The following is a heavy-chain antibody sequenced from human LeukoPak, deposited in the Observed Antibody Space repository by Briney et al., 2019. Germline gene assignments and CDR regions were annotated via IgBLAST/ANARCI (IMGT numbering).Heavy chain of an antibody. D-gene: IGHD5-12*01. CDR3: ARAYSGYDPPDH. CDR1: GYTFTGYF. Sequence: ASVKVSCKASGYTFTGYFMDWVRQAPGQGLEWMGRINPKNGGTNHAQKFQGRVTMTRDTSISTAYMELSGLRSDDTAVYYCARAYSGYDPPDHWGQGTLVTVSS. J-gene: IGHJ4*02. CDR2: INPKNGGT. V-gene: IGHV1-2*06.